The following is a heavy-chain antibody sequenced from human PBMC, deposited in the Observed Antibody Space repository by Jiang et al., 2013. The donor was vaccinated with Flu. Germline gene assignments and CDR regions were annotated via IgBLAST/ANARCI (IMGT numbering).Heavy chain of an antibody. D-gene: IGHD5-18*01. J-gene: IGHJ4*02. CDR1: GGTFSSYA. CDR3: ARDMGRGYGYGRFDY. CDR2: IIPILGIA. V-gene: IGHV1-69*04. Sequence: SGAEVKKPGSSVKVSCKASGGTFSSYAISWVRQAPGQGLEWMGRIIPILGIANYAQKFQGRVTITADKSTSTAYMELSSLRSEDTAVYYCARDMGRGYGYGRFDYWGQGTLVTVSS.